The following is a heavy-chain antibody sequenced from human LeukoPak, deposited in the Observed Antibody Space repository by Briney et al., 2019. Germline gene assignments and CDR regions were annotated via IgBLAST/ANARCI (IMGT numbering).Heavy chain of an antibody. V-gene: IGHV1-3*03. D-gene: IGHD7-27*01. J-gene: IGHJ3*02. Sequence: ASVKVSCKASGYTFTSYAMHWVRQAPGQRLEWMGWINAGNGNTKYSQEFQGRVTITRDTSASTAYMELSSLRSEDMAVYYCARGRNWGSYAFDIWGQGTMVTVSS. CDR2: INAGNGNT. CDR3: ARGRNWGSYAFDI. CDR1: GYTFTSYA.